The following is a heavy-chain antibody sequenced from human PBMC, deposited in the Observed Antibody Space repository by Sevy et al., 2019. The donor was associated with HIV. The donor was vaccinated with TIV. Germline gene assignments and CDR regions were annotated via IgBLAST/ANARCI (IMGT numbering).Heavy chain of an antibody. J-gene: IGHJ6*02. CDR1: GFTFSSYG. V-gene: IGHV3-30*18. D-gene: IGHD3-10*01. CDR3: AKGEGTMVRGVQLVVTAIPRGGGMDV. CDR2: ISYDGSNK. Sequence: GGSLRLSCAASGFTFSSYGMHWVRQAPGKGLEWVAVISYDGSNKYYADSVKGRFTISRDNSKNTLYLQMNSLRAEDTAVYYCAKGEGTMVRGVQLVVTAIPRGGGMDVWGQGTTVTVSS.